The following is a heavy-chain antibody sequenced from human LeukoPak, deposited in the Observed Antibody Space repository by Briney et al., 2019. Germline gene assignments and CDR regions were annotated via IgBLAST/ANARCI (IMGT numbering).Heavy chain of an antibody. CDR1: RFTLSIYA. Sequence: GGSLRLSCAASRFTLSIYAMSWVRQAPGKGLEWLSSISGSGSSTYYADSVKGRFTISRDNSKNTLYLKMNSLRAEDTAVYYCAKGTVAVAALFDPWGQGTLVTVSS. D-gene: IGHD6-19*01. CDR3: AKGTVAVAALFDP. V-gene: IGHV3-23*01. J-gene: IGHJ5*02. CDR2: ISGSGSST.